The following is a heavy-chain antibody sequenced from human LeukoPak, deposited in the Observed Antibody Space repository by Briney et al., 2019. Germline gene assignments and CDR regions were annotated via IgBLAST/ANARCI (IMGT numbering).Heavy chain of an antibody. CDR3: ARYSSSWYEFDY. V-gene: IGHV5-51*01. CDR1: GYSFTSYW. CDR2: IYPGGSDT. J-gene: IGHJ4*02. D-gene: IGHD6-13*01. Sequence: GESLKISCKGSGYSFTSYWIGWVRQMPGKGLEWMGIIYPGGSDTRCSPSFQGQVTISADKSISTAYLQWSSLKASDIAMYYCARYSSSWYEFDYWGQGTLVTVSS.